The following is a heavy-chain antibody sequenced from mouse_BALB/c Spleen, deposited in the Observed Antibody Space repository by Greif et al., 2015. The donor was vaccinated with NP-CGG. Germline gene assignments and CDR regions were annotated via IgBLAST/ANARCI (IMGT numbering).Heavy chain of an antibody. CDR3: ARRTGTEAMDY. Sequence: QVQLQQPGPELVKPGASVKISCKASGYTFTDYYINWVKQKPGQGLEWIGWIYPGSGNTKYNEKFKGKATLTVDTSSSTAYMQLSSLTSEDTAVHFCARRTGTEAMDYWGQGTSVTVSS. V-gene: IGHV1-84*02. CDR2: IYPGSGNT. J-gene: IGHJ4*01. D-gene: IGHD4-1*01. CDR1: GYTFTDYY.